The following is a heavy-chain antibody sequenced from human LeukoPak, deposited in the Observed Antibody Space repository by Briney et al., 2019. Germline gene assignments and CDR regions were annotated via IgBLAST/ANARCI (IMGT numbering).Heavy chain of an antibody. CDR2: INPNSGGT. D-gene: IGHD3-22*01. Sequence: ASVKVSCKASGYIFTGYYMHWVRQAPGQGLEWMGWINPNSGGTNYAQKFQGWVTMTRDTSISTAYMELSRLRSDDTAVYYCARDIAATERYYDSSGYYRGVFDYWGQGTLVTVSS. V-gene: IGHV1-2*04. J-gene: IGHJ4*02. CDR3: ARDIAATERYYDSSGYYRGVFDY. CDR1: GYIFTGYY.